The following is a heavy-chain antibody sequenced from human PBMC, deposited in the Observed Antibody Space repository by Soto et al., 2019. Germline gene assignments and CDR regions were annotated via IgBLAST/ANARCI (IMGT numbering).Heavy chain of an antibody. D-gene: IGHD6-19*01. CDR3: ARWIAGAGTVNSWFDP. V-gene: IGHV1-69*02. J-gene: IGHJ5*02. Sequence: SVKVSCKASGGTFSSYTISWVRQAPGQGLEWMGRIIPILGIANYAQKFQGRVTITADKSTSTAYMELSSLRSEDTAVYYCARWIAGAGTVNSWFDPGGQETLVTVS. CDR2: IIPILGIA. CDR1: GGTFSSYT.